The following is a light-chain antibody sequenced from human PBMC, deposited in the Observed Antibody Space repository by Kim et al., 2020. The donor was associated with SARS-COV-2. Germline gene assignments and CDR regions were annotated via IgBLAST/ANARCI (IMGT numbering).Light chain of an antibody. Sequence: DLVMNQTPVSLAVTLGQPASFSCRSSQSLVHSNGGTYLSWLHQRPGQPPRLLIYRISNRFSGVPDRFSGSGAGTDFTLKISRVEAEDVGVYYCMQGTQFPRTFGQGTKLEI. CDR3: MQGTQFPRT. J-gene: IGKJ2*01. CDR2: RIS. V-gene: IGKV2-24*01. CDR1: QSLVHSNGGTY.